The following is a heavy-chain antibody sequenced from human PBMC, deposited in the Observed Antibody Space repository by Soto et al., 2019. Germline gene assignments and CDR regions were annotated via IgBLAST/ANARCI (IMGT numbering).Heavy chain of an antibody. CDR1: GFSLSDDG. CDR2: ISFDGGDT. Sequence: GGSLRLSCTASGFSLSDDGMHWVRQAPGKGLEWVAFISFDGGDTYYADSLRGRFTVSRDNSKDTLYLQVNSLRDDDTAVFYCARGRWQKYCANPYCFTFDSWGQGTLVTVSS. CDR3: ARGRWQKYCANPYCFTFDS. V-gene: IGHV3-30*03. D-gene: IGHD2-21*01. J-gene: IGHJ4*02.